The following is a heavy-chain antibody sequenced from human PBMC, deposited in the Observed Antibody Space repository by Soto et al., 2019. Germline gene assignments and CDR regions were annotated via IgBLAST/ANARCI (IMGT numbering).Heavy chain of an antibody. CDR3: TMVRGVRTTRATTYYYYGMDV. D-gene: IGHD3-10*01. Sequence: PGESLKISCKGSGYSFTSYWIGWVRQMPGKGLEWMGIIYPGDSDTRYSPSFQGQVTISADKSISTAYLQWSSLKASDTAMYYCTMVRGVRTTRATTYYYYGMDVWGQGTTVTVSS. J-gene: IGHJ6*02. CDR1: GYSFTSYW. V-gene: IGHV5-51*01. CDR2: IYPGDSDT.